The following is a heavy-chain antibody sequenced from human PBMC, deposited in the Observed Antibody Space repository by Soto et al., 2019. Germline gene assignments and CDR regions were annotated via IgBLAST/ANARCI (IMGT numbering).Heavy chain of an antibody. CDR3: ARSFYGSGRYRGYYYYGMDV. CDR2: IYPGDSDT. D-gene: IGHD3-10*01. CDR1: GYSFTSYW. Sequence: PGESLKISCKGSGYSFTSYWIGWVRQMPGKGLEWMGIIYPGDSDTRYSPSFQGQVTISADKSISTAYLQWSSLKASDTAMYYCARSFYGSGRYRGYYYYGMDVWGQGATVTVSS. J-gene: IGHJ6*02. V-gene: IGHV5-51*01.